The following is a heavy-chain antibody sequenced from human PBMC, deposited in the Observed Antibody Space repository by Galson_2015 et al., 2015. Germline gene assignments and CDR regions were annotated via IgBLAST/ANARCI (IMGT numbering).Heavy chain of an antibody. J-gene: IGHJ6*02. V-gene: IGHV3-30*18. CDR2: ISYDGSNK. D-gene: IGHD3-22*01. Sequence: SLRLSCAASGFTFSSYDMHWVRQAPGKGLEWVAVISYDGSNKYYADSVKGRFTISRDNSKNTLYLQMNSLRAEDTAVYYCAKGGLDYYDSSGYYYYYYGMDVWGQGTTVTVSS. CDR1: GFTFSSYD. CDR3: AKGGLDYYDSSGYYYYYYGMDV.